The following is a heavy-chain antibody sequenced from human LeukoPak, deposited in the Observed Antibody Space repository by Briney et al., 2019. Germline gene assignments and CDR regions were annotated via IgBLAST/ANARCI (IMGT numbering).Heavy chain of an antibody. D-gene: IGHD6-13*01. CDR1: GFTFSSYE. Sequence: PGGSLRLSCAASGFTFSSYEMNWVRQAPGKGLEWVSYISSSGSTIYYADSVKGRFTISRDNAKNSLYLQMNSLRAEDTAVYYCARDLVAAAGRYYYYYYMDVWGKGTTVTISS. V-gene: IGHV3-48*03. CDR3: ARDLVAAAGRYYYYYYMDV. CDR2: ISSSGSTI. J-gene: IGHJ6*03.